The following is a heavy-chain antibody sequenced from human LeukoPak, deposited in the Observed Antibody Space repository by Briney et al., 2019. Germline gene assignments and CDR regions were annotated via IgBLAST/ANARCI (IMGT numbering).Heavy chain of an antibody. D-gene: IGHD3-10*01. CDR2: INSSGSTI. CDR3: ASPPGRVDS. V-gene: IGHV3-11*04. Sequence: GGSLRLSCAASGNMFSDYYMSWMRQAPGKGLEWVADINSSGSTIHYADSVKGRFTFSRDNAKNSLYLQMNSLRLEDTAVYYCASPPGRVDSWGQGTLVSVSS. J-gene: IGHJ4*02. CDR1: GNMFSDYY.